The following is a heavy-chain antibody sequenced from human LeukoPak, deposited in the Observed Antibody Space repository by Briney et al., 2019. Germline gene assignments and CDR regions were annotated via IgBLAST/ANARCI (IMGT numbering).Heavy chain of an antibody. CDR2: INPNSGGT. V-gene: IGHV1-2*06. J-gene: IGHJ4*02. D-gene: IGHD3-3*01. Sequence: GASVKVSCKASGYTFTGYYMHWVRQAPGQGLEWMGRINPNSGGTNYAQKFQGRVTMTRDTSISTAYMELSGLRSDDTAVYYCARGYYDFWSGYPIFDYWGQGTLVTVSS. CDR3: ARGYYDFWSGYPIFDY. CDR1: GYTFTGYY.